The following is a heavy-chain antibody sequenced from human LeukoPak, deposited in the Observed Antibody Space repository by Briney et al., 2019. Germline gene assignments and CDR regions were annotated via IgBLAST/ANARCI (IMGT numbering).Heavy chain of an antibody. D-gene: IGHD2-15*01. CDR2: INPNTGDT. J-gene: IGHJ4*02. CDR1: VYTFTVYY. Sequence: ASVTVSFTSSVYTFTVYYLFWVRQAPGQGLEWMGWINPNTGDTKYGQKFQGRVTLTRDTSIRTTYMELSSLRSDDTAVYYCARDERYCNGDNHYPDLGYWGQGTLVTVSS. CDR3: ARDERYCNGDNHYPDLGY. V-gene: IGHV1-2*02.